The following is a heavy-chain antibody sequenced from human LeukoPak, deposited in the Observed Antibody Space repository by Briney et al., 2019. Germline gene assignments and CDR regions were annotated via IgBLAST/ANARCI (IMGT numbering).Heavy chain of an antibody. CDR1: GYTFTGYY. J-gene: IGHJ4*02. CDR2: INPNSGGT. D-gene: IGHD2-2*01. CDR3: ARRSTSCYCTDY. Sequence: ASVKVSCKASGYTFTGYYMHWVRQAPGQGLEWMGWINPNSGGTNYAQKFQGRVTMTRDTSISTAYMELSRLRSDDTAVYYCARRSTSCYCTDYWGQGTLVTVSS. V-gene: IGHV1-2*02.